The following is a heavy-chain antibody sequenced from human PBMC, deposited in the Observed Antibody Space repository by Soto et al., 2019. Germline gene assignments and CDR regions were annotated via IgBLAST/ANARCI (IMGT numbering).Heavy chain of an antibody. V-gene: IGHV4-59*01. CDR1: GGSISSYY. J-gene: IGHJ5*02. D-gene: IGHD2-2*01. Sequence: SETLSLTCTVSGGSISSYYWSWIRQPPGKGLEWIGYIYYSGRTNYNPSLKSRVNISVDTSKNQFSLKQSSVTAADTSLYYCARSIVVVPAAPSGWFDPWGQGTLVTVSS. CDR3: ARSIVVVPAAPSGWFDP. CDR2: IYYSGRT.